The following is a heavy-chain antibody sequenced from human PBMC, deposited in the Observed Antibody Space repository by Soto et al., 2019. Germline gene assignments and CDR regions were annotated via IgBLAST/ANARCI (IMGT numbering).Heavy chain of an antibody. J-gene: IGHJ4*02. V-gene: IGHV3-23*01. CDR3: ANRGDIVATIEAI. CDR2: ISGSGGST. Sequence: EVQLLESGGGLVQPGGSLRLSCAASGFTFSSYAMSWVRQDPGKGLEWVSAISGSGGSTYYADSVKGRSTISRDNSKNTLYLQMNSLRAEDTAVYYCANRGDIVATIEAIWGQGTLVTVSS. D-gene: IGHD5-12*01. CDR1: GFTFSSYA.